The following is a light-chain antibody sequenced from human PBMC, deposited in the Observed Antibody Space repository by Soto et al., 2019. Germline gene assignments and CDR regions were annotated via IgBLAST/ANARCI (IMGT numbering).Light chain of an antibody. CDR1: QSISSY. Sequence: DIQMTQSPSSLSASVGDRVTITCRASQSISSYLNWYQQKPGKAPKLLIYAASSLQSGVPSRFSGSGSGTDFTLTISSLQPEDFATYYCQIQGFFGPGTTLEIK. J-gene: IGKJ2*01. CDR3: QIQGF. V-gene: IGKV1-39*01. CDR2: AAS.